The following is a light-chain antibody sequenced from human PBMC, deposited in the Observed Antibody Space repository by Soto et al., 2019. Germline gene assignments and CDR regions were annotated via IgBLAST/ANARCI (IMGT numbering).Light chain of an antibody. CDR3: CSYAGSRTLV. Sequence: QSVLTQPASVSGSPGQSITISCTGTSSDVGSYNLVSWYQQHPGKAPKLMIYEVSKRPSGVSNRFSGSKSGNTASLTISGLQAEDEADYSCCSYAGSRTLVFGGGTQLTVL. V-gene: IGLV2-23*02. CDR1: SSDVGSYNL. J-gene: IGLJ2*01. CDR2: EVS.